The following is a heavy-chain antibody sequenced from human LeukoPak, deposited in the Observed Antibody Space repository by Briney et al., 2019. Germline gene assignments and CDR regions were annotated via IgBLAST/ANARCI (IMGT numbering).Heavy chain of an antibody. Sequence: ASVKVSCKASGYTFTSYGISWVRQAPGQGLEWMGWISAYNGNTNYAQKLQGRVTMTTDTSTSTAYMELRSLRSDDTAVYYCAKYSTTGTYNWFDPWGQGTLVTVSS. CDR1: GYTFTSYG. CDR2: ISAYNGNT. D-gene: IGHD1-1*01. V-gene: IGHV1-18*01. CDR3: AKYSTTGTYNWFDP. J-gene: IGHJ5*02.